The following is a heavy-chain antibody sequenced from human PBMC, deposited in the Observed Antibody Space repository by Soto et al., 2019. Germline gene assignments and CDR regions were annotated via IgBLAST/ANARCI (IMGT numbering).Heavy chain of an antibody. CDR3: AKDYGPKAPYPYSNTHTDF. CDR1: GVSFSSFG. CDR2: RSHDGTFK. V-gene: IGHV3-30*18. D-gene: IGHD6-13*01. Sequence: VASLSLSCEASGVSFSSFGLHWVRQAPGEGLGWVAVRSHDGTFKDYADSVKGRFTISRVNSESTLFLQMNSLGPNDTAVYYCAKDYGPKAPYPYSNTHTDFWGQGTRVTVSS. J-gene: IGHJ4*02.